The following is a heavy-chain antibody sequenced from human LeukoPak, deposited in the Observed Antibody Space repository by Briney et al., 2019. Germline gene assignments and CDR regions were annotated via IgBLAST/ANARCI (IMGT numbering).Heavy chain of an antibody. CDR1: GFTFSNYW. CDR3: VRDLILVDTPGDAFDY. D-gene: IGHD4-23*01. V-gene: IGHV3-74*01. CDR2: INVDGSVK. J-gene: IGHJ4*02. Sequence: GGSLRLSCAASGFTFSNYWMHWVRQVPGKGLVWVSRINVDGSVKSYADSVKGRFTISRDNAKNTVSLQMNSLRAEDTAVYYCVRDLILVDTPGDAFDYWGQGALVTVSS.